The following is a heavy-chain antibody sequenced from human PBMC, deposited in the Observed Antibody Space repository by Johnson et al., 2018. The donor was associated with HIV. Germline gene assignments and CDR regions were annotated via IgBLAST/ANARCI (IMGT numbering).Heavy chain of an antibody. D-gene: IGHD3-22*01. CDR2: INSDGSST. CDR1: GFTFSSYW. V-gene: IGHV3-74*01. J-gene: IGHJ3*02. Sequence: MLLVESGGGVVQPGGSLRLSCAASGFTFSSYWMHWVRQAPGKGLVWVSRINSDGSSTSYADSVKGRFTISRDNAKNSLYLQMNSLRAEDTAFYYCAREGHYDSRLGAFDIWGQGTMVTVSS. CDR3: AREGHYDSRLGAFDI.